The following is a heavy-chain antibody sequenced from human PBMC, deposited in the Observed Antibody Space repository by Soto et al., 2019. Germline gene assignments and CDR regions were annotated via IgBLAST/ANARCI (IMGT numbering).Heavy chain of an antibody. V-gene: IGHV5-10-1*01. Sequence: XERLKIYGKGSGCRFTSYWISWVRQMPGKGLEWMGRIDPSDSYTNYSPSFQGHVTISADKSISTAYLQWSSLKASDTAMYYCARPHDCSGGSCYYSPPPNWGQGTLVTAPQ. D-gene: IGHD2-15*01. CDR2: IDPSDSYT. CDR1: GCRFTSYW. J-gene: IGHJ4*02. CDR3: ARPHDCSGGSCYYSPPPN.